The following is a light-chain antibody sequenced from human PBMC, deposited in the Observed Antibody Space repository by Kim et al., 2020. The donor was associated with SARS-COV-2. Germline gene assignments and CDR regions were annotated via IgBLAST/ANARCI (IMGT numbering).Light chain of an antibody. CDR2: QDS. Sequence: SYELTQPPSVSVSPGQTASITCSGDKLGDKYACWYQQKPGQSPVLVIYQDSKRPSGIPERFSGSNSGNTATLTISGTQAMDEADYYCQAWDSSTADVVFGGGPQLTVL. V-gene: IGLV3-1*01. J-gene: IGLJ2*01. CDR3: QAWDSSTADVV. CDR1: KLGDKY.